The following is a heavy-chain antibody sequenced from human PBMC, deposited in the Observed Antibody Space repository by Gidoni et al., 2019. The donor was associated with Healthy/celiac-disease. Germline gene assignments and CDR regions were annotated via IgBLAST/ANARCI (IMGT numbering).Heavy chain of an antibody. J-gene: IGHJ6*02. D-gene: IGHD2-8*01. CDR2: IWYDGSNK. V-gene: IGHV3-33*01. CDR1: GFTFSSYG. Sequence: QVQLVESGGGVVQPGRSLRLSCAASGFTFSSYGMHWVRQAPGKGLEWVAVIWYDGSNKYYADSVKGRFTISRDNSKNTLYLQMNSLRAEDTAVYYCARVCPCSNGYGMDVWGQGTTVTVSS. CDR3: ARVCPCSNGYGMDV.